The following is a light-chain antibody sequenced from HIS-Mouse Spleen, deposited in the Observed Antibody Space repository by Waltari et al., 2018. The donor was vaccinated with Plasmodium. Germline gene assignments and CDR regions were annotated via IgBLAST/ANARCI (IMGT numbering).Light chain of an antibody. J-gene: IGKJ1*01. CDR1: QSVSSSY. Sequence: EIVLTQSPGTLSLSPGERATLSCRASQSVSSSYLAWYQQKPGQAPRPLIDGASSRATGIPDRVSGSGSGTDFTLTISRLEPEDFAVYYCQQYGSSGTFGQGTKVEIK. CDR3: QQYGSSGT. CDR2: GAS. V-gene: IGKV3-20*01.